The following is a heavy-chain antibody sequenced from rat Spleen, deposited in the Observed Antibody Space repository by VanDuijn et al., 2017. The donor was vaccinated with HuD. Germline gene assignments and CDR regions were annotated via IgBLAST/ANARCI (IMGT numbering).Heavy chain of an antibody. V-gene: IGHV5-25*01. D-gene: IGHD1-10*01. J-gene: IGHJ2*01. CDR2: INTGGGNT. CDR3: ARRSITTFFDN. Sequence: EVQLVESGGGLVQPGRSVKLSCAASGFTFTNYYMAWVRQVPTKGLEWVASINTGGGNTYYRESVKGRFTISRDNAKSTLYLQMDSLRSEDTATYYCARRSITTFFDNWGQGVMVTVSS. CDR1: GFTFTNYY.